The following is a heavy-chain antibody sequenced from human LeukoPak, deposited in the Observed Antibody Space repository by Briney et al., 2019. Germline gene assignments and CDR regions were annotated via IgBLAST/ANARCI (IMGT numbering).Heavy chain of an antibody. CDR1: RYTFTSYD. D-gene: IGHD2-2*01. V-gene: IGHV1-8*03. CDR2: MNPNSGNT. J-gene: IGHJ3*02. Sequence: GASVKVSRKASRYTFTSYDINWVRQATRQGLEWMGWMNPNSGNTGYAQKFQGKVTITRNTSISTAYMELSSLRSEDTAVYYCARKQLLLDDAFDIWGQGTMVTVSS. CDR3: ARKQLLLDDAFDI.